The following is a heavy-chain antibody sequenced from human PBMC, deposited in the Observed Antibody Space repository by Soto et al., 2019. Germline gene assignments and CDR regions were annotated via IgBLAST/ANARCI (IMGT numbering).Heavy chain of an antibody. Sequence: SLRLSCAASGFTFSSYGMHWVRQAPGKGLEWVAVISYDGSNKYYADSVKGRFTISRDNSKNTLYLQMNSLRAEDTAVYYCAKNQRGYYYDSSGYPLGAFDIWGQGTMVTVSS. CDR3: AKNQRGYYYDSSGYPLGAFDI. J-gene: IGHJ3*02. CDR1: GFTFSSYG. D-gene: IGHD3-22*01. V-gene: IGHV3-30*18. CDR2: ISYDGSNK.